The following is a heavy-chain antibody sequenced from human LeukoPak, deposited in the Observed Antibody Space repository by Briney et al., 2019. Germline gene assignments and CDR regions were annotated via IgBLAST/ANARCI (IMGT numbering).Heavy chain of an antibody. CDR2: ISGSGGST. Sequence: QPGGSLRLSCAASGFTFSSYAMSWVRQAPGKGLEWVSAISGSGGSTYYADSVKGRFTISRDNSKNTLYLQMNSLRAEDTAVYYCAKASTAAWVPRFLDCFDYWGQGTLVTVSS. CDR1: GFTFSSYA. CDR3: AKASTAAWVPRFLDCFDY. V-gene: IGHV3-23*01. D-gene: IGHD3-3*01. J-gene: IGHJ4*02.